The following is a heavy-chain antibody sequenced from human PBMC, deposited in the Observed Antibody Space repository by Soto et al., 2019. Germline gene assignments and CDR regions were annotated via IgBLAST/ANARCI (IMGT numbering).Heavy chain of an antibody. V-gene: IGHV3-11*01. J-gene: IGHJ5*02. CDR3: ARSHYDILIWFDP. CDR1: GFTFSDYY. CDR2: ISSSGSTI. D-gene: IGHD3-9*01. Sequence: GGSLRLSCAASGFTFSDYYMSWIRQAPGKGLEWVSYISSSGSTIYYADSVKGRFTISRDNAKNSLYLQMNSLRAEDTAVYYCARSHYDILIWFDPWGQGTLVTVSS.